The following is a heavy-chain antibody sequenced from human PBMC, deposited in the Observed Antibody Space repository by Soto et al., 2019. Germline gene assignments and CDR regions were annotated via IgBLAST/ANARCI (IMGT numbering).Heavy chain of an antibody. V-gene: IGHV3-33*01. CDR1: GFTFSSYG. CDR2: IWYDGSNK. CDR3: ARDPSSIAARRYYYYGMDV. Sequence: QMQLVESGGGVVQPGRSLRLSCAASGFTFSSYGMHWVRQAPGKGLEWVAVIWYDGSNKYYADSVKGRFTISRDNSKNTLYLQMNSLRAEDTAVYYCARDPSSIAARRYYYYGMDVWGQGTTVTVSS. D-gene: IGHD6-6*01. J-gene: IGHJ6*02.